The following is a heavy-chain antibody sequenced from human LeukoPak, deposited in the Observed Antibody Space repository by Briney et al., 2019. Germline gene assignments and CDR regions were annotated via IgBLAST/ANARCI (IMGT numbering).Heavy chain of an antibody. CDR2: VYTSGST. CDR1: GVSIRSGSYY. CDR3: ARSLEGEGYNADYFDY. V-gene: IGHV4-61*02. J-gene: IGHJ4*02. Sequence: SLTXTVSGVSIRSGSYYWGWIRQPAGKGLXXIGRVYTSGSTNYNPSLKSRITISVDTSKNHFSLNLSSVTAADTAVYYCARSLEGEGYNADYFDYWGQGTLVTVSS. D-gene: IGHD5-24*01.